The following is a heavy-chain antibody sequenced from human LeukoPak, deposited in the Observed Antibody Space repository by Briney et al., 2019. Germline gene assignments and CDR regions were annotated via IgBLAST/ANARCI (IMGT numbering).Heavy chain of an antibody. CDR1: GGTFSSYA. CDR3: ARAPLYSSGWRPDRSYYYYGMDV. J-gene: IGHJ6*02. CDR2: IIPIFGTA. D-gene: IGHD6-19*01. Sequence: SVKVSCKASGGTFSSYAISWVRQAPGQGLEWMGGIIPIFGTANYAQKFQGRVTITADESTSTAYMELSSLRSEDTAVYYCARAPLYSSGWRPDRSYYYYGMDVWGQGTTVTVSS. V-gene: IGHV1-69*13.